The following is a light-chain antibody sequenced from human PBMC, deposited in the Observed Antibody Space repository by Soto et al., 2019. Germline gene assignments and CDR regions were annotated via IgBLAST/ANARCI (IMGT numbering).Light chain of an antibody. Sequence: ETVFTKSPGTLSLSPGERATLHCRASQSVTSSSLAWYQQKPGQAPRLLIYAASSRATGIPDRFSGSGSATDFTLTISRLEPEDFAVYYCQQYDASPRTFGQGTKVDIK. CDR3: QQYDASPRT. CDR2: AAS. CDR1: QSVTSSS. J-gene: IGKJ1*01. V-gene: IGKV3-20*01.